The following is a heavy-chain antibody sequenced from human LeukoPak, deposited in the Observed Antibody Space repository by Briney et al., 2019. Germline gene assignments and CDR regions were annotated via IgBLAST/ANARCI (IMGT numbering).Heavy chain of an antibody. D-gene: IGHD3-10*01. CDR3: AKDHDYYGSGSRNWFDP. J-gene: IGHJ5*02. V-gene: IGHV3-30*02. Sequence: GGSLRLSCAASGFTFSSYGMPWARQAPGKGLEWVAFIRYDGSNKYYADSVKGRFTISRDNSKNTLYLQMNSLRAEDTAVYSCAKDHDYYGSGSRNWFDPWGQGTLVTVSS. CDR2: IRYDGSNK. CDR1: GFTFSSYG.